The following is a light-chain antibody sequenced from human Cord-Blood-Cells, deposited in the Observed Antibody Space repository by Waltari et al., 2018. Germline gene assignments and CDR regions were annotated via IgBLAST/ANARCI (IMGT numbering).Light chain of an antibody. CDR1: SSDVGGYNY. V-gene: IGLV2-14*01. CDR2: DVS. CDR3: SSYTSSSIVV. J-gene: IGLJ2*01. Sequence: QSALTQPASVSVPPGQSITISCTGTSSDVGGYNYVSWYQQHPGKAPKLMIYDVSKRPSGVSNRFSGSKSSNTASLTISGLQAEDEADYYCSSYTSSSIVVFGGGTKLTVL.